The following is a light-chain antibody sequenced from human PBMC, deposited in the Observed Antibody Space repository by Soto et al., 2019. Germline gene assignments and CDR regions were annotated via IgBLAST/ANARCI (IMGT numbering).Light chain of an antibody. CDR2: DAS. CDR3: QQYATSPLT. Sequence: EIVLTQSPGTLSLSPGERASLSCRASQSVAKNYLAWYQQKPGQALRLLISDASSRATGIPDRFSGSGSGTDFTLTITRLEAEDFAAYLCQQYATSPLTFGGGTKVEIK. V-gene: IGKV3-20*01. CDR1: QSVAKNY. J-gene: IGKJ4*01.